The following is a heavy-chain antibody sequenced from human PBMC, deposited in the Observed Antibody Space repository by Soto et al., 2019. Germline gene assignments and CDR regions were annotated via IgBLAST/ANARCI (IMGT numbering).Heavy chain of an antibody. CDR2: IRSKANSYAT. V-gene: IGHV3-73*01. Sequence: GGSLRLSCAASGFTFSGSAMHWVRQASGKGLEWVGRIRSKANSYATAYAASVKGRFTISRDDSKNTAYLQMNSLKTEDTAVYYCTSSKAHKYYYDSSGYYSPYYYYGMDVWGQGTTVTVSS. CDR3: TSSKAHKYYYDSSGYYSPYYYYGMDV. D-gene: IGHD3-22*01. CDR1: GFTFSGSA. J-gene: IGHJ6*02.